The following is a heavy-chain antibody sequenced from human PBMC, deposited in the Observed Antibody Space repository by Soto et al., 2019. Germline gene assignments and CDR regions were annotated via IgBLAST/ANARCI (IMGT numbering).Heavy chain of an antibody. Sequence: QVQLVQSGAELKKPGASVKVSCKASGYTFTNYGISWVRQAPGQGLEWMGWINTYHGNTKYAQKLQGRVTMTKDTSTSKAYMEPTSLRSADTAVYYCARSPWYSASWGYCYCCMKIWGQGTTVIVSS. CDR3: ARSPWYSASWGYCYCCMKI. CDR2: INTYHGNT. J-gene: IGHJ6*02. D-gene: IGHD6-13*01. V-gene: IGHV1-18*01. CDR1: GYTFTNYG.